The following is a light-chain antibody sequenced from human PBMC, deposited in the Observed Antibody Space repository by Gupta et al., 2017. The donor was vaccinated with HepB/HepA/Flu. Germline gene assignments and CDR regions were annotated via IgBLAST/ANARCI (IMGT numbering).Light chain of an antibody. CDR2: KAS. J-gene: IGKJ1*01. Sequence: DIQMTQSPSTLSASVGDRVTITCRASQSISSWLAWYQQKPGKAPKLLIYKASSLESGVPSRFSGSGSGTEFTLTISSLQPDDFATYYCQQDNCYPWTFGQGTKVEIK. V-gene: IGKV1-5*03. CDR1: QSISSW. CDR3: QQDNCYPWT.